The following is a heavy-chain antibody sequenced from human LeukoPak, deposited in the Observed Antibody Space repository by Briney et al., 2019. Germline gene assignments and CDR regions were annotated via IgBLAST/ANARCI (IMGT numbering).Heavy chain of an antibody. V-gene: IGHV3-48*04. CDR1: GFTFSSYS. J-gene: IGHJ5*02. CDR2: ISSSSSTI. CDR3: ARSMTRLGYCSSTSCPGNWFDP. Sequence: GGSLRLSCAASGFTFSSYSMNWVRQAPGKGLEWVSYISSSSSTIYYVDSVKGRFTISRDNAKNSLYLQMNSLRAEDTAVYYCARSMTRLGYCSSTSCPGNWFDPWGQGTLVTVSS. D-gene: IGHD2-2*01.